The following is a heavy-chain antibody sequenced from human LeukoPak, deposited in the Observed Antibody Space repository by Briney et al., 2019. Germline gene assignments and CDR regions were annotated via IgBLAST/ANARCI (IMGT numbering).Heavy chain of an antibody. CDR1: GGTFSSYA. CDR2: IIPIFGTA. D-gene: IGHD1-26*01. Sequence: GASVKVSCKASGGTFSSYAISWVRQAPGQGLEWMGGIIPIFGTANYAQKFQGRVTITADESTSTAYMELRSLRSDDTAVYYCARDLSGSYTDAFDIWGQGTMVTVSS. CDR3: ARDLSGSYTDAFDI. J-gene: IGHJ3*02. V-gene: IGHV1-69*01.